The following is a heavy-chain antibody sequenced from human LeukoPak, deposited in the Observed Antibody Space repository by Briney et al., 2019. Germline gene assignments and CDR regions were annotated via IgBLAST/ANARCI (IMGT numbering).Heavy chain of an antibody. V-gene: IGHV3-33*01. D-gene: IGHD2-15*01. CDR3: ARDDCSGGSCLPY. CDR1: GFTFSIYG. J-gene: IGHJ4*02. CDR2: IWSDGSNK. Sequence: GGFLRLSCAASGFTFSIYGFHWVRQAPGKGLEWVAVIWSDGSNKFYADSVKGRFTISRDNSKSTVYMQMNSLGPADTAVYYCARDDCSGGSCLPYWGQGTLVTVSS.